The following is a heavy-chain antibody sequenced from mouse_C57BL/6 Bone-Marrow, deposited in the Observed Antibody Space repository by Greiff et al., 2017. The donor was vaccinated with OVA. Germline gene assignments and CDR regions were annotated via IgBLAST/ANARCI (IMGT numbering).Heavy chain of an antibody. CDR2: FYPGSGSI. V-gene: IGHV1-62-2*01. J-gene: IGHJ3*01. CDR3: ARQTHYDGYYTWFAY. D-gene: IGHD2-3*01. Sequence: VKLVESGAELVKPGASVKLSCKASGYTFTEYTIHWVKQRSGQGLEWIGWFYPGSGSIKYNEKFKDKATLTADKSSSTVYMELSRLTSEDSAVYFCARQTHYDGYYTWFAYWGQGTLVTVSA. CDR1: GYTFTEYT.